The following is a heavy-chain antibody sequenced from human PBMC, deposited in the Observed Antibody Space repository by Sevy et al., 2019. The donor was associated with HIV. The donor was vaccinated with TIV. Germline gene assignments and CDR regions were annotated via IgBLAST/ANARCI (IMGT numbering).Heavy chain of an antibody. CDR3: ARGPPDGSYDYFDY. Sequence: GGSLRLSCAASAFTFSSYNMNWVRQAPGKGLEWVSCISGSSNYIYYADSLKGRFIISRDNAKNTLYLQMNSLRADDTAVYYCARGPPDGSYDYFDYWGQGTLVTVSS. V-gene: IGHV3-21*06. D-gene: IGHD1-26*01. CDR2: ISGSSNYI. CDR1: AFTFSSYN. J-gene: IGHJ4*02.